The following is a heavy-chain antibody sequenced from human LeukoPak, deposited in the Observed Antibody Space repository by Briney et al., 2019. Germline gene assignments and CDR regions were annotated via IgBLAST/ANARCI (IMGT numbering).Heavy chain of an antibody. D-gene: IGHD3-22*01. Sequence: GGSLRLSCAASGFTFSNYNMNWVRQAPGKGLEWVSSISSTSTYIYYADSVKGRFTISRDNAKNSLYLQMNSLRAEDTAVYYCARDRHYYESSGYSRAEYFQLWGQGTLVTVSS. V-gene: IGHV3-21*01. CDR1: GFTFSNYN. J-gene: IGHJ1*01. CDR3: ARDRHYYESSGYSRAEYFQL. CDR2: ISSTSTYI.